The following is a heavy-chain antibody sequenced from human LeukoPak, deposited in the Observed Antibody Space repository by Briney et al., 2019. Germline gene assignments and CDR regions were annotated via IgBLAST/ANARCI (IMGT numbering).Heavy chain of an antibody. J-gene: IGHJ3*02. D-gene: IGHD5-24*01. CDR2: ISSSSYI. CDR1: GFTFSSYS. Sequence: GGSLRLSCAASGFTFSSYSMNWVRQAPGKGLEWVSSISSSSYIYYADSVKGRFTISRDNAKNSLYLQMNSLRAEDTAVYYCARKKMATIDYDAFDIWGQGTMVTVSS. V-gene: IGHV3-21*01. CDR3: ARKKMATIDYDAFDI.